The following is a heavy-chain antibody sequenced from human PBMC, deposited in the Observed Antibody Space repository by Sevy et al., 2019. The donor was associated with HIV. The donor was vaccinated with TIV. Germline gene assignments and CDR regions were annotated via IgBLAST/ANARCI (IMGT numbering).Heavy chain of an antibody. CDR3: ARDLEFYDNGDYGPAFMPDY. CDR2: IWFDGSKT. D-gene: IGHD4-17*01. Sequence: GGSLRLSCAASGFTFSSYGMHWVRQAPGKGLEWVALIWFDGSKTYYADSVKGRFTISRHIAKNTLHLQMNSLRCEDTAVYYCARDLEFYDNGDYGPAFMPDYWGQGTLVTVSS. V-gene: IGHV3-33*01. J-gene: IGHJ4*02. CDR1: GFTFSSYG.